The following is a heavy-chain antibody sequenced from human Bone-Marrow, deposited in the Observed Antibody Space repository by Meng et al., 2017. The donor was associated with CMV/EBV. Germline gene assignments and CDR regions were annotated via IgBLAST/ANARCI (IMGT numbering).Heavy chain of an antibody. CDR1: GFTFSSYA. D-gene: IGHD3-10*01. J-gene: IGHJ4*02. V-gene: IGHV3-30-3*01. CDR2: ISYDGSNK. CDR3: AKDAGGAFDY. Sequence: GGSLRLSCAASGFTFSSYAMHWVRQAPGKGLEWVAVISYDGSNKYYADSVKGRFTISRDNSKNTLYLQMNSLRAEDTAVYYCAKDAGGAFDYWGQGTLVTVSS.